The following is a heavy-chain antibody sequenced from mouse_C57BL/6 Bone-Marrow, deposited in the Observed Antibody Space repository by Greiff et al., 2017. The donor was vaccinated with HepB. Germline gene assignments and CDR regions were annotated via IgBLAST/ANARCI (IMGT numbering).Heavy chain of an antibody. J-gene: IGHJ3*01. CDR2: ISYDGSN. V-gene: IGHV3-6*01. CDR3: AREGDYSNHRFAY. CDR1: GYSITSGYY. D-gene: IGHD2-5*01. Sequence: ESGPGLVKPSQSLSLTCSVTGYSITSGYYWNWIRQFPGNKLEWMGYISYDGSNNYNPSLKNRISITRDTSKNQFFLKLNSVTTEDTATYYCAREGDYSNHRFAYWGQGTLVTVSA.